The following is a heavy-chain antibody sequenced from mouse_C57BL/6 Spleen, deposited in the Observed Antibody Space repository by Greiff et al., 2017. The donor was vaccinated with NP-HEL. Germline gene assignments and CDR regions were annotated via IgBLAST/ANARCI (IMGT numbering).Heavy chain of an antibody. V-gene: IGHV5-17*01. J-gene: IGHJ4*01. D-gene: IGHD2-4*01. CDR3: ARHHFSYDLSGYAMDY. CDR1: GFTFSDYG. CDR2: ISSGSSTI. Sequence: EVKLVESGGGLVKPGGSLKLSCAASGFTFSDYGMHWVRQAPEKGLEWVAYISSGSSTIYYADTVKGRFTISRDNAKNTLFLQMTSLRSEDTAMYYCARHHFSYDLSGYAMDYWGQGTSVTVSS.